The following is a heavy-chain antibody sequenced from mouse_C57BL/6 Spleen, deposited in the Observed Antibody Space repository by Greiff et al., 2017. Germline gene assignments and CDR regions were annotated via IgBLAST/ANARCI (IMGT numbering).Heavy chain of an antibody. Sequence: EVKLVESGPGLVKPSQSLSLTCSVTGYSITSGYYWNWIRQFPGNKLEWMGYISYDGSNNYNPSLKNRISITRDTSKNQFFLKLNSVTTEDTATYYCARGGVYHYDYFDYWGQGTTLTVSS. J-gene: IGHJ2*01. D-gene: IGHD2-4*01. CDR2: ISYDGSN. CDR3: ARGGVYHYDYFDY. V-gene: IGHV3-6*01. CDR1: GYSITSGYY.